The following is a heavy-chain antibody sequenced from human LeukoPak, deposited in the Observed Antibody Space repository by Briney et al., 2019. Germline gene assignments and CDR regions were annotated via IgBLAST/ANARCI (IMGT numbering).Heavy chain of an antibody. J-gene: IGHJ4*02. V-gene: IGHV1-2*02. CDR1: GYTFTGSY. Sequence: GSVKVSCKASGYTFTGSYMHWVRQAPGQGLEWMGWINPNSGGTNYAQMFQGRVTMTRDTSISTAYMELSRLKPDDTAVYYCAKYYYDSYEGYYFDYWGQGTLVTVSS. CDR3: AKYYYDSYEGYYFDY. D-gene: IGHD3-22*01. CDR2: INPNSGGT.